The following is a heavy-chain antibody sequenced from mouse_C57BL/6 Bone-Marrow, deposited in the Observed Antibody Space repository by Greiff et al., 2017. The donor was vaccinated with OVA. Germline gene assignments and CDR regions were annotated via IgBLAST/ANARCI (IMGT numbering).Heavy chain of an antibody. CDR3: ARHGTLDY. CDR2: ISSGSSTI. Sequence: EVQLVESGGGLVKPGGSLKLSCAASGFTFSDYGMHWVRQAPEKGLEWVAYISSGSSTIYYADKVKGRFTISRDNAKNTLFLQMTSLRSEDTAMYYCARHGTLDYWGQGTTLTVSS. J-gene: IGHJ2*01. CDR1: GFTFSDYG. D-gene: IGHD1-1*01. V-gene: IGHV5-17*01.